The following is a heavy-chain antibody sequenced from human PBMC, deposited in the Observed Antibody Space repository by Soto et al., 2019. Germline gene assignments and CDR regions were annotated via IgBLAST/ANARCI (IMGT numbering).Heavy chain of an antibody. CDR3: ARRFEEGSYYGMDV. CDR2: IYYSGST. J-gene: IGHJ6*02. D-gene: IGHD3-3*01. Sequence: WTWIRQPPGKGREWIGNIYYSGSTKYNPSLKSRATISVATSKNQFSLTLTSVTAADTAVYYCARRFEEGSYYGMDVWGQGTTVTVSS. V-gene: IGHV4-59*08.